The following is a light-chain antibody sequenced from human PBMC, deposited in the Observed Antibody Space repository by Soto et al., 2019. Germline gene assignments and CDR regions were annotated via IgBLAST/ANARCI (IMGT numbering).Light chain of an antibody. J-gene: IGLJ2*01. CDR2: DNN. Sequence: SVLTQPPSVSAAPGQKVTISCSGSSPKIGNNYVSWYQQLPGTAPKLLIYDNNKRPSGIPDRFSGSKSGTSATLGITGLQTGDEADYYCGTWDSSLSVVVFGGGTKVTVL. V-gene: IGLV1-51*01. CDR1: SPKIGNNY. CDR3: GTWDSSLSVVV.